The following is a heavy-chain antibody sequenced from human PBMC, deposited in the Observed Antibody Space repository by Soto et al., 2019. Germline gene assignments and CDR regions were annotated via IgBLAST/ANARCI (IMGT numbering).Heavy chain of an antibody. D-gene: IGHD2-2*01. CDR3: ARARTYAGIFDF. CDR1: GGSTRSSSYY. V-gene: IGHV4-39*01. Sequence: ASETLSLTCTVSGGSTRSSSYYWGWIRQPPGKGLEWIGSIYYSGRTYDNPSLKSRVTISVDTSKNQFSLKLSSVTAADTAVYYCARARTYAGIFDFWGQGTLVTVSS. CDR2: IYYSGRT. J-gene: IGHJ4*02.